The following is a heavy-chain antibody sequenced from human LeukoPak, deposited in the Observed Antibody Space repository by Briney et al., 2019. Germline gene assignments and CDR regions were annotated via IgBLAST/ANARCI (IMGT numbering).Heavy chain of an antibody. CDR1: IESFSGYY. J-gene: IGHJ4*02. Sequence: SETLSLTCAVYIESFSGYYWTWIRQPPGKGLEWIGETTRSGSTNYNPSLRSRVTISVDMSKNQFSLKLTSVTAADTAVYYCVRARGDLSLDYWGQGNLVTVSS. D-gene: IGHD2-21*02. CDR2: TTRSGST. V-gene: IGHV4-34*01. CDR3: VRARGDLSLDY.